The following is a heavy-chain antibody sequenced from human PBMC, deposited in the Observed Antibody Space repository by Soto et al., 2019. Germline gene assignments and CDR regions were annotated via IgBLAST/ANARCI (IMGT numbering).Heavy chain of an antibody. J-gene: IGHJ4*02. CDR2: IYYSGST. D-gene: IGHD1-26*01. V-gene: IGHV4-39*01. CDR3: ASPVGATGQPFDY. CDR1: GGSISSSSYY. Sequence: SETLSLTCTVSGGSISSSSYYWGWIRQPPGKGLEWIGSIYYSGSTYYNPSLKSRVTISVDTSKNQFSLKLSSVTAADTAVYYCASPVGATGQPFDYWGQGTLVTVSS.